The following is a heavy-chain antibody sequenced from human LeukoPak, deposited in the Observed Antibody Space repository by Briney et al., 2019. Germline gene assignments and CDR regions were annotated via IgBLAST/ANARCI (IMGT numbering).Heavy chain of an antibody. D-gene: IGHD5-18*01. CDR1: GGTFSSYA. Sequence: ASVKVSCKASGGTFSSYAISWVRQAPGQGLEWMGGIIPIFGTANYAQKFQGRVTITTDESMSTAYMELSSLRSEDTAVYYCARGERGYSYVTHYWGQGTLVTVSS. J-gene: IGHJ4*02. CDR3: ARGERGYSYVTHY. V-gene: IGHV1-69*05. CDR2: IIPIFGTA.